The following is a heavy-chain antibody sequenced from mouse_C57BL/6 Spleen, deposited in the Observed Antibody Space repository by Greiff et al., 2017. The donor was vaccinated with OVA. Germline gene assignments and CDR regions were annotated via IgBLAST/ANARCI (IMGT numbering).Heavy chain of an antibody. Sequence: EVQRVESGPELVKPGASVKISCKASGYSFTGYYMNWVKQSPEKSLEWIGEINPSTGGTTYNQKFKAKATLTVDKSSSTAYMQLKSLTSEDSAVYDCERSEYYGSSYWYFDVWGTGTTVTVSS. CDR3: ERSEYYGSSYWYFDV. J-gene: IGHJ1*03. CDR2: INPSTGGT. D-gene: IGHD1-1*01. CDR1: GYSFTGYY. V-gene: IGHV1-42*01.